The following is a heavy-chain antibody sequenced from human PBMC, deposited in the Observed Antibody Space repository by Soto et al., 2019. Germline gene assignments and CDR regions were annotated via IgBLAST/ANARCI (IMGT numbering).Heavy chain of an antibody. CDR1: GFTFSSYA. J-gene: IGHJ4*02. CDR3: AKEERLDTAMVMYDY. D-gene: IGHD5-18*01. CDR2: ISGSGGST. V-gene: IGHV3-23*01. Sequence: GGSLRLSCAASGFTFSSYAMRWVRHAPGKGLEWVSAISGSGGSTYYADSVKGRFTISRDNSKNTLYLQMNSLRAEDTAVYYCAKEERLDTAMVMYDYWGQGTLVTVSS.